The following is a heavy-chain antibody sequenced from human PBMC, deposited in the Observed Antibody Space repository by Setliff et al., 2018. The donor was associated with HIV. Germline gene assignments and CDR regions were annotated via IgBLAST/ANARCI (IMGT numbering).Heavy chain of an antibody. V-gene: IGHV3-23*01. CDR1: GFTFNRNC. J-gene: IGHJ4*02. D-gene: IGHD6-13*01. Sequence: PGESLKISCAASGFTFNRNCMSWVRQVPGRGLEWVSSISANVGTTYFADSVQGRFTISRDDSANILYLHMNSLRVDDTAIYYCSKQGRGFFAAGSVDCWGRGTLVTVSS. CDR3: SKQGRGFFAAGSVDC. CDR2: ISANVGTT.